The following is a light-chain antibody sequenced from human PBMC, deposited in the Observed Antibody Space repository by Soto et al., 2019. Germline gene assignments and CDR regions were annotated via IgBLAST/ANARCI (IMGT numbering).Light chain of an antibody. CDR1: QSISSY. J-gene: IGKJ3*01. CDR3: QQSYSTLLFT. CDR2: AAS. Sequence: DIQMTQSPSSLSASVGDRVTITCRASQSISSYVNWYQQKPGKAPKLLIYAASSLQSGVPSRFSGSGSGTDFTLTISSMQPEEFATYYCQQSYSTLLFTFGPGTKVDIK. V-gene: IGKV1-39*01.